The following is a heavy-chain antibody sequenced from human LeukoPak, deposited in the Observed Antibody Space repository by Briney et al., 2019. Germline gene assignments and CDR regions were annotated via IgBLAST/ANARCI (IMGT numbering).Heavy chain of an antibody. D-gene: IGHD1-26*01. V-gene: IGHV3-23*01. Sequence: PGGSLRLSCAASGLTFSRHWMTWVRQAPGKGLEWISGISGSGASTYYADSVKGRFTISRDDSRNTLYLQMNSLRGDDTAVYYCAKDVGKWESLHFFDYWGQGTLVTVSS. CDR3: AKDVGKWESLHFFDY. CDR2: ISGSGAST. CDR1: GLTFSRHW. J-gene: IGHJ4*02.